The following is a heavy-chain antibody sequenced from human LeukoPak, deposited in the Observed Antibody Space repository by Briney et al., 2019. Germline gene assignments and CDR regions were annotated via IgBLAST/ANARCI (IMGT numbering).Heavy chain of an antibody. V-gene: IGHV4-4*07. Sequence: PSETLSLTCTVSGGSISSYYWSWIRQPAGKGLEWIGRIYYSGSTNYNPSLKSRVTISVDTSKNQFSLKLSSVTAADTAVYYCARLGYYGSGSSGDYWGQGTLVAVSS. CDR1: GGSISSYY. CDR3: ARLGYYGSGSSGDY. J-gene: IGHJ4*02. D-gene: IGHD3-10*01. CDR2: IYYSGST.